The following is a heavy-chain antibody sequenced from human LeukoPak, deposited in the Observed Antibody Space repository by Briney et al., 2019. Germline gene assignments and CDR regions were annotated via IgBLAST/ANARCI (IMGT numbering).Heavy chain of an antibody. Sequence: SETLSLTCTVYGGSFSGYYWSWIRQPPGKGLEWIGEINHSGSTNCNPSLKSRVTISVDTSKNEFSLKLSSVTAADTAVYYCARVDLGRGAFDIWGQGTMVTVSS. V-gene: IGHV4-34*01. CDR3: ARVDLGRGAFDI. CDR1: GGSFSGYY. J-gene: IGHJ3*02. CDR2: INHSGST. D-gene: IGHD1-26*01.